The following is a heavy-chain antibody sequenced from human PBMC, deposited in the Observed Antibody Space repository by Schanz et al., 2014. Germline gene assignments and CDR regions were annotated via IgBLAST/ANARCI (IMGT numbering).Heavy chain of an antibody. CDR2: INTYNGDT. Sequence: QVQLVQSGAEVKEPGASVKVSCKASGYTFTSNGITWVRQAPGQGLEWMGWINTYNGDTAYAQNMQGRVSMTTETAASTAYMELRSLRSDDTAVYYCARFNSGSHSPPYYYYGMDVWGQGTLVTVSS. CDR3: ARFNSGSHSPPYYYYGMDV. V-gene: IGHV1-18*04. D-gene: IGHD1-26*01. CDR1: GYTFTSNG. J-gene: IGHJ6*02.